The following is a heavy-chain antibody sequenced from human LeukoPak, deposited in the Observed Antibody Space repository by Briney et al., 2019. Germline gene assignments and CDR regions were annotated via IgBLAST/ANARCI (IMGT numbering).Heavy chain of an antibody. CDR3: ARKNTMVRGPLIKGYFDL. Sequence: GGSLRLSCSGSGFTFMNYVMAWVRQAPGKGLEWVSSIRLGGGLTHSADPVKGRFIISRDMNTLFLQMNNLRPEDTAMYYCARKNTMVRGPLIKGYFDLWGRGTLVSVSS. CDR1: GFTFMNYV. CDR2: IRLGGGLT. D-gene: IGHD3-10*01. J-gene: IGHJ2*01. V-gene: IGHV3-23*01.